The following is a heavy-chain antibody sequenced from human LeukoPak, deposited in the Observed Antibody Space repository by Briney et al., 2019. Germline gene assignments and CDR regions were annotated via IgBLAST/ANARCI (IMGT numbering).Heavy chain of an antibody. J-gene: IGHJ4*02. CDR3: AREVAGGWYYY. Sequence: GGSLRLSCAASGFTFSSYWMSWVRQAPGNGLEWVANIKQDGSEKYYVDSVKGRFTISRDNAKNSLYLQMNSLRAEDTVVYYCAREVAGGWYYYWGQGTLVTVSS. CDR2: IKQDGSEK. D-gene: IGHD6-19*01. V-gene: IGHV3-7*01. CDR1: GFTFSSYW.